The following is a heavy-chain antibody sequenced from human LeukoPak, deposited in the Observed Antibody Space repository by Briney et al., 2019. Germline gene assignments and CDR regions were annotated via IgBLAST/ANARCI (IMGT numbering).Heavy chain of an antibody. D-gene: IGHD3-10*01. V-gene: IGHV4-59*01. CDR2: IYYSGST. J-gene: IGHJ6*02. CDR3: AREGYGSGDLRYYYGMDV. CDR1: GGSISSYY. Sequence: SETLSLTCTVSGGSISSYYWSWIRQPPGKGLEWIGYIYYSGSTNYNPSLKSRVTISVDTSKNQFSLKLSSVTAADTAVYYCAREGYGSGDLRYYYGMDVWGQGTTVTVSS.